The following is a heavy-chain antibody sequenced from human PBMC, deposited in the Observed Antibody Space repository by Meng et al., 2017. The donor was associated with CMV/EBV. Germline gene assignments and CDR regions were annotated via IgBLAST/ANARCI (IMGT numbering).Heavy chain of an antibody. J-gene: IGHJ4*02. Sequence: QVQLRQWGAGLLKPSETLSLTCAVYGGSFSGYYWSWIRQPPGKGLEWIGEINHSGSTNYNPSLKSRVTISVDTSKNQFSLKLSSVTAADTVVYYCASSLTYPDYWGQGTLVTVSS. CDR2: INHSGST. CDR3: ASSLTYPDY. D-gene: IGHD2-15*01. V-gene: IGHV4-34*01. CDR1: GGSFSGYY.